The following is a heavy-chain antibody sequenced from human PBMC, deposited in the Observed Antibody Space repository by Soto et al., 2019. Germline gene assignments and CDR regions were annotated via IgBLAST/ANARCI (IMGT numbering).Heavy chain of an antibody. V-gene: IGHV2-5*02. J-gene: IGHJ4*02. CDR2: IYWDDDK. CDR3: AHRRGGSFHFDY. Sequence: QIALKESGPTVVKPTETLTLTCTFSDFSLTTRGVGVGWIRQPPGKALEWLALIYWDDDKRYSPSLKSRLIITKDTSKNQVFLTMTNMDPADTATYYCAHRRGGSFHFDYWGQGTLVTVSS. CDR1: DFSLTTRGVG. D-gene: IGHD2-15*01.